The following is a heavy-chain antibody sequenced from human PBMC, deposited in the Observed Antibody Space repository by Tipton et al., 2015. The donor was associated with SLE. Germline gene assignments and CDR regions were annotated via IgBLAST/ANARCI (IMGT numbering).Heavy chain of an antibody. J-gene: IGHJ6*02. CDR3: ASELVPGYYGMDV. V-gene: IGHV3-33*08. CDR2: IWYDGSNK. CDR1: GFTFSNYG. D-gene: IGHD6-13*01. Sequence: RSLRLSCAASGFTFSNYGMHWVRQAPGKGLEWVAVIWYDGSNKYSADSVKGRFTISRDNSKNTLYLQMNSLRAEDTAVYYCASELVPGYYGMDVWGQGTTVTVSS.